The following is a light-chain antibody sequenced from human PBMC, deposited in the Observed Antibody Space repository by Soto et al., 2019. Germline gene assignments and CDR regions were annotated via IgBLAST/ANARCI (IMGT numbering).Light chain of an antibody. Sequence: QSVLTQPASVSGSPGQSITISCTGTSSAVGSYKLVSWYQQHPDKAPKLLIYEGNKRPSGVSDRFSGSKSGNTASLTISGLQAEDESDYYCCTYDRFTTYVFGTGTKLTVL. CDR2: EGN. CDR1: SSAVGSYKL. J-gene: IGLJ1*01. CDR3: CTYDRFTTYV. V-gene: IGLV2-23*01.